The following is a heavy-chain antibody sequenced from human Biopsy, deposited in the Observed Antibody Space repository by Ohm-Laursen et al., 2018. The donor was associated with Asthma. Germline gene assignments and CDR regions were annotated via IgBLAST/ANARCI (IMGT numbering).Heavy chain of an antibody. CDR1: GFSLSSSGAN. V-gene: IGHV2-70*04. CDR2: IDWEEDK. D-gene: IGHD1-14*01. CDR3: TRHNDY. Sequence: TQTLTLTGSFSGFSLSSSGANVNWIRQPPGKALEWLARIDWEEDKFYSTSLRTRLTISKDSSEDQVVLTMTNMGPVDTATYYCTRHNDYWGPGILVTVSS. J-gene: IGHJ4*02.